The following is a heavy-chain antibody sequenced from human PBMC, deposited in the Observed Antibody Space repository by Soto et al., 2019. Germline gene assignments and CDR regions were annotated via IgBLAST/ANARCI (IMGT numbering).Heavy chain of an antibody. CDR3: ASGAARPLYYYYYGMDV. Sequence: LRLSCAASGFTFSSYAMSWVRQAPGKGLEWVSAISGSGGSTYYADSVKGRFTISRDNSKSTLYLQMNSLRAEDTAVYYCASGAARPLYYYYYGMDVWGQGTTVTVSS. V-gene: IGHV3-23*01. J-gene: IGHJ6*02. CDR2: ISGSGGST. CDR1: GFTFSSYA. D-gene: IGHD6-6*01.